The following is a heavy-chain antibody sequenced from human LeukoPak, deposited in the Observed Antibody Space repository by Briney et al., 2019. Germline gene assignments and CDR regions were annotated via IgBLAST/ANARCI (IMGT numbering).Heavy chain of an antibody. CDR2: ISGSGGST. D-gene: IGHD5-18*01. Sequence: GGSLRLSCAASGFTFSSYAMSWVRQAPGKGLEWVSAISGSGGSTYYADSVKGRFTISRDNSKNTLYLQMSSLRAEDTAVYYCARVGYSYGYSLHFFDYWGQGTLVTVSS. CDR3: ARVGYSYGYSLHFFDY. V-gene: IGHV3-23*01. J-gene: IGHJ4*02. CDR1: GFTFSSYA.